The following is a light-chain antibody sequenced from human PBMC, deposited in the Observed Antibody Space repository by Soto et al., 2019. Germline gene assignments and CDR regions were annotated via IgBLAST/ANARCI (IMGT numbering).Light chain of an antibody. CDR1: QSVLYSSNNKNY. V-gene: IGKV4-1*01. Sequence: DIVMTQSPDSLAVSLGERATINCKSSQSVLYSSNNKNYLAWYQQKPGQPPKLLIYWASTRESGVPDRFSGSGSGKDFTLTISSLQAEDVAVYYCQKYYSAPWTFGQGTKVETK. J-gene: IGKJ1*01. CDR3: QKYYSAPWT. CDR2: WAS.